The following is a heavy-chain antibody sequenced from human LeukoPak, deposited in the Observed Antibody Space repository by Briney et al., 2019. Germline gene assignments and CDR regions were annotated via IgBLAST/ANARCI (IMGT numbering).Heavy chain of an antibody. Sequence: PSETLSLTCTVSGGSISSYYWSWIRQPPGKGLEWIGYICYSGSTNYNSSLKSRVTISVDTSKNQFSLKLSSVTAADTAVYYCARQSSGWYDWFDPWGQGTLVTVSS. CDR2: ICYSGST. D-gene: IGHD6-19*01. CDR1: GGSISSYY. J-gene: IGHJ5*02. CDR3: ARQSSGWYDWFDP. V-gene: IGHV4-59*01.